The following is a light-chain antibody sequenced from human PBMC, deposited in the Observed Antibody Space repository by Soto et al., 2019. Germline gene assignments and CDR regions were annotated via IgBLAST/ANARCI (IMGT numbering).Light chain of an antibody. Sequence: EIVLTQSPGTLSLSPGERATLSCRASQSVSSSYLAWYQQKPGLAPRLLIYGASSRATGIPDRFSGSGSGTDFTLTISRLEPEDFAVYYCQQYRSSPLFTFGPGTKVDIK. V-gene: IGKV3-20*01. CDR3: QQYRSSPLFT. CDR1: QSVSSSY. CDR2: GAS. J-gene: IGKJ3*01.